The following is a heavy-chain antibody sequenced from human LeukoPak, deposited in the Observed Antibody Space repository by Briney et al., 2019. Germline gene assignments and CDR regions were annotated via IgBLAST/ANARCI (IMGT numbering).Heavy chain of an antibody. CDR2: IKQDGSEK. CDR3: AKDIELTAYGFDY. V-gene: IGHV3-7*03. CDR1: GFTFSSYW. D-gene: IGHD3-9*01. Sequence: PGGSLRLSCAASGFTFSSYWMSWVRQAPGKGLEWVANIKQDGSEKYYVDSVKGRFTISRDNAKNSLYLQMNSLRAEDTALYYCAKDIELTAYGFDYWGQGTLVTVSS. J-gene: IGHJ4*02.